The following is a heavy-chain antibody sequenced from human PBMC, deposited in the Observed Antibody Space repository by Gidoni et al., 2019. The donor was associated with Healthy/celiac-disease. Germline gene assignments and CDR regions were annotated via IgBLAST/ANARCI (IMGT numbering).Heavy chain of an antibody. V-gene: IGHV3-23*01. CDR1: GFPFSSYA. D-gene: IGHD6-19*01. CDR3: AKAGRPVRSGGMDV. J-gene: IGHJ6*02. Sequence: EVQLLESGGGLVQPGGSLRLSCAASGFPFSSYAMSWVRQAPGKGLEWVSAISGSGGSTYYADSVKGRFTISRDNSKNTLYLQMNSLRAEDTAVYYCAKAGRPVRSGGMDVWGQGTTVTVSS. CDR2: ISGSGGST.